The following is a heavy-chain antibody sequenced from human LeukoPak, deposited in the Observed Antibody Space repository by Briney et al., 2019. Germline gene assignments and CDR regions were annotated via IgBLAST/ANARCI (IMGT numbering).Heavy chain of an antibody. D-gene: IGHD2-2*01. Sequence: GGSLRLSCAASGFTFSSYSMNWVRQAPGKGLEWVSSISSSSSYIYYADSVKGRFTISRDNAKNSLYLQMNSRRAEDTAVYYCARPYSVQLLSSWFDPWGQGTLVTVSS. V-gene: IGHV3-21*01. J-gene: IGHJ5*02. CDR1: GFTFSSYS. CDR3: ARPYSVQLLSSWFDP. CDR2: ISSSSSYI.